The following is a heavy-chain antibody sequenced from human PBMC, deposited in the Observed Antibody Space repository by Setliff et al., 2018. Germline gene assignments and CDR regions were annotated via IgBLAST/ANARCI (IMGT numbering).Heavy chain of an antibody. V-gene: IGHV5-51*01. D-gene: IGHD1-26*01. J-gene: IGHJ3*02. CDR1: GYTFTNYW. CDR2: IYPADFDT. CDR3: ARVGPLTDDAFDI. Sequence: PGESLKISCKGSGYTFTNYWIAWVRQMPGKGLEYMGIIYPADFDTTYSPSFQGQVTISADKSINTAYLQWSGLKASDTAIYYCARVGPLTDDAFDIWGQGTMVTVSS.